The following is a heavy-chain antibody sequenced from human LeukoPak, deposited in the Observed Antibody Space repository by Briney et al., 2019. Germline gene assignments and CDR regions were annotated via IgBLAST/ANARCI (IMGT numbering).Heavy chain of an antibody. D-gene: IGHD2-15*01. J-gene: IGHJ4*02. CDR3: ARANLGYCSGGSCPAFDY. Sequence: SVKVSCKASGYTFASYAISWVRQAPGQGLEWMGGIIPIFGTANYAQKFQGRVTITADESTSTAYMELSSLRSEDTAVYYCARANLGYCSGGSCPAFDYWGQGTLVTVSS. CDR1: GYTFASYA. V-gene: IGHV1-69*13. CDR2: IIPIFGTA.